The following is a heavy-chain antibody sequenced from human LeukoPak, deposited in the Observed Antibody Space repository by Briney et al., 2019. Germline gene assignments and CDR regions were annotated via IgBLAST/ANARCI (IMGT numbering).Heavy chain of an antibody. V-gene: IGHV6-1*01. J-gene: IGHJ5*02. CDR3: ARTIRLYYYDSSGPPLNWFDP. CDR2: TYYRSKWYN. CDR1: GDSVSSNSAA. D-gene: IGHD3-22*01. Sequence: SQTLSLTCAISGDSVSSNSAAWNWIRQSPSRGLEWLGRTYYRSKWYNDYAVSVKSRITMNPDTSKNQFSLKLSSVTAADTAVYYCARTIRLYYYDSSGPPLNWFDPWGQGTLVTVSS.